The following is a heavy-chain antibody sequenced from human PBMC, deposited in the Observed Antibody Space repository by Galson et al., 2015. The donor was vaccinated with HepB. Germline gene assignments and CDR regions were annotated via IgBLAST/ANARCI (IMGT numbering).Heavy chain of an antibody. CDR1: GFTFSSYA. V-gene: IGHV3-30*04. CDR3: ARASGSGTLDY. CDR2: ISYDGSNK. Sequence: SLRLSCAASGFTFSSYAMHWVRQAPGKGLEWVAVISYDGSNKYYADSVKGRFTISRDNSKNTLYLQMNSLRAEDTAVYYCARASGSGTLDYWGQGTLVTVSS. D-gene: IGHD3-10*01. J-gene: IGHJ4*02.